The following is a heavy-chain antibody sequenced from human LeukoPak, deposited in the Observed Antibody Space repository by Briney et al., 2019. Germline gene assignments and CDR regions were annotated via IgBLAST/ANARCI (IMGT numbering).Heavy chain of an antibody. Sequence: SETLSLTCTVSGGSISSYYWSWIRQPPGKGLEWIGYIYYSGSTNYNPSLKSRVTISVDTSKNQFSLKLSSVTAADTAVYYCAAGFWSGYFDYWGQGTLVTVSA. CDR1: GGSISSYY. J-gene: IGHJ4*02. CDR3: AAGFWSGYFDY. CDR2: IYYSGST. V-gene: IGHV4-59*01. D-gene: IGHD3-3*01.